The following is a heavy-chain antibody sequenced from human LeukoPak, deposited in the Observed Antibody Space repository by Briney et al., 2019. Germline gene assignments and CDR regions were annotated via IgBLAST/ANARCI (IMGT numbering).Heavy chain of an antibody. CDR1: GFTFSSSA. CDR3: VNDVSGSYTFDY. V-gene: IGHV3-64D*09. J-gene: IGHJ4*02. D-gene: IGHD1-26*01. CDR2: INDNGRAT. Sequence: GESLKISCSASGFTFSSSAMHWVRQAPGEGLEYVSGINDNGRATHYGDSLKGRFTISRDNSKNTLYLQMSTLSTEDTAIYYCVNDVSGSYTFDYWGQGTLVTVSS.